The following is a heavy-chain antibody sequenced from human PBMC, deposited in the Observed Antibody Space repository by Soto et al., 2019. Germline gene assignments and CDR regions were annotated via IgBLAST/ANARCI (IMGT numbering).Heavy chain of an antibody. CDR3: ANPTYYDFWSGYSHYYFDY. Sequence: GGSLRLSCAASGFTFSSYAMSWVRQAPGKGLEWVSAISGSGGSTYYADSVKGRFTISRDNSKNTLYLQMNSLRAEDTAVYYCANPTYYDFWSGYSHYYFDYWGQGTLVTVSS. D-gene: IGHD3-3*01. V-gene: IGHV3-23*01. J-gene: IGHJ4*02. CDR1: GFTFSSYA. CDR2: ISGSGGST.